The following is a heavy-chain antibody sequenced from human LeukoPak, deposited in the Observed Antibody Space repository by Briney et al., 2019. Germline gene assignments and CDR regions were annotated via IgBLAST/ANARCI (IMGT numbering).Heavy chain of an antibody. J-gene: IGHJ4*02. D-gene: IGHD3-10*01. Sequence: PGGSLRLSCAASGFTFSSYWMSWVRQAPGKGLEWVANIKQDGSEKYYVDPVKGRFTISRDNAKNSLYLQMNSLRAEDTAVYYCARHGSGSYLLTFDYWGQGTLVTVSS. V-gene: IGHV3-7*01. CDR2: IKQDGSEK. CDR1: GFTFSSYW. CDR3: ARHGSGSYLLTFDY.